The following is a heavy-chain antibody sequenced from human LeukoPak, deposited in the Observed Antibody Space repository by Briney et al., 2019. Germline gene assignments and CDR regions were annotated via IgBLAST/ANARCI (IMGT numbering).Heavy chain of an antibody. Sequence: ASVKVSCKASGYTFTGYYMHWVRQAPGQGLEWMGWINPNSGGTNYAQKFQGRVTMTRDTSISTAYMELSRLRSDDTAVYYCARVRKYYYDSSGYRLDPWGQGTLVTVSS. V-gene: IGHV1-2*02. CDR2: INPNSGGT. CDR3: ARVRKYYYDSSGYRLDP. J-gene: IGHJ5*02. D-gene: IGHD3-22*01. CDR1: GYTFTGYY.